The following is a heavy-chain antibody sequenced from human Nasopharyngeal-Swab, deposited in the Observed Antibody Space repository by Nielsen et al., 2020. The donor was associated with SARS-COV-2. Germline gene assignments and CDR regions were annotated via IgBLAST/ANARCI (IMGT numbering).Heavy chain of an antibody. D-gene: IGHD6-6*01. CDR3: ARSRAAPWFDP. J-gene: IGHJ5*02. V-gene: IGHV7-4-1*02. CDR2: TNTNTGNP. Sequence: WVRQAPGQGLEWMGWTNTNTGNPTYAQGFTGRFVFSLDTSVSTAYLQISSLKAEDTAVYYCARSRAAPWFDPWGQGTLVTVSS.